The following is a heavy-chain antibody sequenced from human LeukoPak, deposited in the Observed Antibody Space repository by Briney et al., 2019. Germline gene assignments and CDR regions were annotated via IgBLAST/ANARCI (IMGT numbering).Heavy chain of an antibody. D-gene: IGHD1-26*01. Sequence: GRSLRLSCAASGFTFDDYAMHWVRQAPGKGLEWVAVISYDGSNKYYADSVKGRFTISRDNSKNTLYLQMNSLRAEDTAVYYCAGHAGTDWGQGTLVTVSS. CDR3: AGHAGTD. V-gene: IGHV3-30*01. CDR1: GFTFDDYA. CDR2: ISYDGSNK. J-gene: IGHJ4*02.